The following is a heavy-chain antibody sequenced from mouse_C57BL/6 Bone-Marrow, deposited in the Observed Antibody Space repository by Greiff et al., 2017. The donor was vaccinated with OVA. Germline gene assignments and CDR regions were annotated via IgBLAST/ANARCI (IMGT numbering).Heavy chain of an antibody. CDR3: ARVHYYGSSSWFAY. CDR1: GYAFTNYL. Sequence: QVQLQQSGAELVRPGTSVKVSCKASGYAFTNYLLEWVKQRPGQGLEWIGVINPGSGGTNYNEKFKGKATLTADKSSSTAYMQLSSLTSEDSAVYFCARVHYYGSSSWFAYWDQGTLVTVSA. D-gene: IGHD1-1*01. J-gene: IGHJ3*01. CDR2: INPGSGGT. V-gene: IGHV1-54*01.